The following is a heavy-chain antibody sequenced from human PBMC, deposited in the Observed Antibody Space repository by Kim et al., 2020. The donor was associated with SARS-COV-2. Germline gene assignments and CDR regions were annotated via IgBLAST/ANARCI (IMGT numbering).Heavy chain of an antibody. V-gene: IGHV3-15*01. Sequence: APVKGRVTISRDDAKNTLFVQMNRLKTEDTAVYYCATEIPASSGYYCLDNWGQGTLVTVS. D-gene: IGHD3-22*01. J-gene: IGHJ4*02. CDR3: ATEIPASSGYYCLDN.